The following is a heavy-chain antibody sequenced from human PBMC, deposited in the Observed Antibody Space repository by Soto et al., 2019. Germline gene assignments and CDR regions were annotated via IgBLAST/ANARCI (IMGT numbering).Heavy chain of an antibody. CDR1: GDPISSSRW. Sequence: PSETMSLTCAVSGDPISSSRWWTFFRQTPGKGLEWIGKIDQNGITNYNPSLESRVTILKDNSKNQLSLKLTSVTAVDSAVYYCARLNRDYYYYGMDVWGQGATVTVSS. V-gene: IGHV4-4*02. CDR3: ARLNRDYYYYGMDV. J-gene: IGHJ6*02. CDR2: IDQNGIT.